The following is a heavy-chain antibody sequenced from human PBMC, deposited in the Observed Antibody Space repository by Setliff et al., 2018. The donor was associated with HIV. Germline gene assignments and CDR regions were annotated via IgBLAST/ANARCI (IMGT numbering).Heavy chain of an antibody. Sequence: TSETLSLTCNVSGGPISTYYWSWIRQPPGKGLEWLGYVSYSGSTNFNPSLESRLAMSVDMSKNHFSLKLRSVTAADTAVYYCARHGHFYDSSSSDAFDIWGHGTMVTVSS. J-gene: IGHJ3*02. CDR2: VSYSGST. D-gene: IGHD3-22*01. CDR1: GGPISTYY. V-gene: IGHV4-59*08. CDR3: ARHGHFYDSSSSDAFDI.